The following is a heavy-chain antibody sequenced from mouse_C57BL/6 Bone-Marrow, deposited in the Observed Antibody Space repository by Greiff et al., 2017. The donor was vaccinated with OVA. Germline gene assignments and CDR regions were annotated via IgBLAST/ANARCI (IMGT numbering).Heavy chain of an antibody. Sequence: DVKLVESGGDLVKPGGSLKLSCAASGFTFSSYGMSWVRQTPDKRLEWVATISSGGSYTYYPDSVKGRFTISRDNAKNTLYLQMSSLKSEDTAMYYCARPLEVYYAMDYWGQGTSVTVSS. J-gene: IGHJ4*01. CDR2: ISSGGSYT. CDR3: ARPLEVYYAMDY. V-gene: IGHV5-6*02. CDR1: GFTFSSYG.